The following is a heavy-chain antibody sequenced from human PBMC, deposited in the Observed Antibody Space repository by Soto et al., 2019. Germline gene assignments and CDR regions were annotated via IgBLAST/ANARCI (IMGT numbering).Heavy chain of an antibody. CDR3: ARELEVRVVMPPYFDY. CDR2: IWYDGSNK. D-gene: IGHD3-10*01. V-gene: IGHV3-33*01. J-gene: IGHJ4*02. CDR1: GFTFSSYG. Sequence: ESGGGVVQPGRSLRLSCAASGFTFSSYGMHWVRQAPGKGLEWVAVIWYDGSNKYYADSVKGRFTISRDNSKNTLYLQMNSLRAEDTAVYYCARELEVRVVMPPYFDYWGQGTLVTVSS.